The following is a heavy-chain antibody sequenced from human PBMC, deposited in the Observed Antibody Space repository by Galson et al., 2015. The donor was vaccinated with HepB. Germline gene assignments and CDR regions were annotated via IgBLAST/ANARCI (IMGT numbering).Heavy chain of an antibody. CDR2: IKSDGSQT. CDR1: GFTFSKYW. D-gene: IGHD6-19*01. J-gene: IGHJ3*02. Sequence: SLRLSCAASGFTFSKYWMHWVRQAPGEGLVWVSRIKSDGSQTDYADSVKGRFTISRDNAKNTLYLQMNSLRVEDTAMYSCAREFGDGSVWWDALNIWGQGTMVTVSS. V-gene: IGHV3-74*01. CDR3: AREFGDGSVWWDALNI.